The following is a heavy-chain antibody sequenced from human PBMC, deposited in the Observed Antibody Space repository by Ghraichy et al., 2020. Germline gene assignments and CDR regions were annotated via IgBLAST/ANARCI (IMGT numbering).Heavy chain of an antibody. V-gene: IGHV3-30-3*01. CDR1: GFTFSSSA. CDR3: ARDMKSSFWSYYYYAMDV. Sequence: LSLTCAASGFTFSSSAMYWVRQAPGKGLEWVAVISYDGINQYYSDSVKGRFTISRDNSKNTLYLQMNSLRAEDTAEYYCARDMKSSFWSYYYYAMDVWGQGTTVTVSS. J-gene: IGHJ6*02. D-gene: IGHD2-15*01. CDR2: ISYDGINQ.